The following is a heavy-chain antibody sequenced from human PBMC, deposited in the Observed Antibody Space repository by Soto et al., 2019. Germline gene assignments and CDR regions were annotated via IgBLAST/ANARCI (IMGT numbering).Heavy chain of an antibody. V-gene: IGHV4-59*08. Sequence: PSETLSLTCTVADGYSSGYYWSWIRQPPGKGLEWIGYIYYSGSTNYNPSLKSRVTISVDTSKNQFSLKLSSVTAADTAVYYCARLGSGWPLDLLSTPYYFDYWGQGTLVTVSS. CDR2: IYYSGST. D-gene: IGHD6-19*01. CDR3: ARLGSGWPLDLLSTPYYFDY. CDR1: DGYSSGYY. J-gene: IGHJ4*02.